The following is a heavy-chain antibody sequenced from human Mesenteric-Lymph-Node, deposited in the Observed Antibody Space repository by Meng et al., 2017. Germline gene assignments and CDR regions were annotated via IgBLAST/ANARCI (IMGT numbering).Heavy chain of an antibody. CDR3: ARAYETHYWYFDL. CDR2: INPSGGST. V-gene: IGHV1-46*01. CDR1: GYTFTSYY. J-gene: IGHJ2*01. D-gene: IGHD3-22*01. Sequence: QVELVQSGGEVKKPGASAKVSCNASGYTFTSYYMHWVRQAPGQGLEWMGIINPSGGSTSYAQKFQGRVTMTRDTSTSTVYMELSSLRSEDTAVYYCARAYETHYWYFDLWGRGTLVTVSS.